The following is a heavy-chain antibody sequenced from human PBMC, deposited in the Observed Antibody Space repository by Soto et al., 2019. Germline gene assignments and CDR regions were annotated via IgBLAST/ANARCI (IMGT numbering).Heavy chain of an antibody. CDR2: ISAYNGNT. Sequence: QVQLVQSGAEVKKPGASVKVSCKASGYTFTSYGISWVRQAPGQGLEWMGWISAYNGNTNYAQKLQGRVTMTTDTSTSTGYMELRSLRSDDTAVYYCARRGIAARLSPDAFDIWGQGTMVTVSS. CDR3: ARRGIAARLSPDAFDI. D-gene: IGHD6-6*01. J-gene: IGHJ3*02. CDR1: GYTFTSYG. V-gene: IGHV1-18*01.